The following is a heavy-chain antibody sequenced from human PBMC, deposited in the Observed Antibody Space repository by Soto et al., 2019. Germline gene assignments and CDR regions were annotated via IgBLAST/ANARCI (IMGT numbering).Heavy chain of an antibody. D-gene: IGHD3-10*01. CDR2: INSDGSST. J-gene: IGHJ6*02. CDR3: ARGGDGSGSIWPPGYYGMDV. Sequence: GSLRLSCAASGFTFSSYWMHWVRQAPGRGLVWVSRINSDGSSTSYADSVKGRFTISRDNAKNTLYLQMNSLRAEDTAVYYCARGGDGSGSIWPPGYYGMDVWGQGTTVTVSS. CDR1: GFTFSSYW. V-gene: IGHV3-74*01.